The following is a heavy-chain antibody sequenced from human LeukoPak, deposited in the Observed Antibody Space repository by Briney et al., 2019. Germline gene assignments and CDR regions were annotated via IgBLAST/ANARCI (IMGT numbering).Heavy chain of an antibody. CDR2: IIPILGIA. V-gene: IGHV1-69*04. CDR1: GGTFSSYA. J-gene: IGHJ4*02. D-gene: IGHD3-10*01. Sequence: SVKVSCKASGGTFSSYAISWVRQALGQGLEWMGRIIPILGIANYAQKFQGRVTITADKSTSTAYMELSSLRSEDTAVYYCARAYSLGGSGGLGDYWGQGTLVTVSS. CDR3: ARAYSLGGSGGLGDY.